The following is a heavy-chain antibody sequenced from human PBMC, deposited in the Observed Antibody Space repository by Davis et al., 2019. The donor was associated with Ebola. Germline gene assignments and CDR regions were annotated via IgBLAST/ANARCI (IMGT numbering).Heavy chain of an antibody. D-gene: IGHD6-13*01. J-gene: IGHJ4*02. V-gene: IGHV3-9*03. CDR3: AKDLSGYSSSLSFDY. CDR1: GFTFDDYA. Sequence: SLKISCAASGFTFDDYAMHWVRQAPGKGLEWVSGISWNSGSIGYADSVKGRFTISRYNAKNSLYLQMNSLRAEDMALYYCAKDLSGYSSSLSFDYWGQGTLVTVSS. CDR2: ISWNSGSI.